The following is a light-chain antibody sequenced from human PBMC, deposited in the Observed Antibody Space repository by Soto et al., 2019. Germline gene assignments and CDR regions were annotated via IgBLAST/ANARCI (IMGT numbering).Light chain of an antibody. CDR3: QQCTCWSPT. CDR2: SAS. J-gene: IGKJ4*01. Sequence: EIVLTQSPATLSLSPGERATLSCRASQSVRNYLVWYQQKPGQAPRVLIYSASTSATGIPARFSGGRSWTAFSLTTSSLEPEDLEVDYGQQCTCWSPTFGGGTKVEVK. CDR1: QSVRNY. V-gene: IGKV3-11*01.